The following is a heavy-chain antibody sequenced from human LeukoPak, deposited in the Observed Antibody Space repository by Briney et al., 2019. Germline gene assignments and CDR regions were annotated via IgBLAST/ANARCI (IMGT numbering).Heavy chain of an antibody. V-gene: IGHV4-39*01. CDR3: ARYYDSSGYPLYYFDY. Sequence: SETLSLTCTVSGGSISSSYYWGWIRQPPGKGLEWIGSIYYSGSTYYNPSLKSRVTISVDTSKNQFSLKLSSVTAADTAVYYCARYYDSSGYPLYYFDYWGQGTLATVSS. CDR1: GGSISSSYY. D-gene: IGHD3-22*01. J-gene: IGHJ4*02. CDR2: IYYSGST.